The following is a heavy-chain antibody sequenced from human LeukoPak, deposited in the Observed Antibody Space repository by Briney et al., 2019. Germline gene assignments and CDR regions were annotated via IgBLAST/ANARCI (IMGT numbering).Heavy chain of an antibody. CDR3: ARVLLRYSAPVGY. D-gene: IGHD3-9*01. CDR1: GYTFSGYY. Sequence: GASVKVSCKASGYTFSGYYMHWVRQAPGQGLEWMGWINPKSGGTNEAQKFHDRVTMTRDTSIRTAYMEVSRLRSDDTAVYYCARVLLRYSAPVGYWGQGTLVTVSS. CDR2: INPKSGGT. J-gene: IGHJ4*02. V-gene: IGHV1-2*02.